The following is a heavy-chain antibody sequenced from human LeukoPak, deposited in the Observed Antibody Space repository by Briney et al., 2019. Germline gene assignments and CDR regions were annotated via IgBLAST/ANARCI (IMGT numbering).Heavy chain of an antibody. CDR3: ARIYGDYVSGYFQH. D-gene: IGHD3-16*01. CDR1: GGSISSYY. Sequence: SETLSLTCTVSGGSISSYYWSWIRQPAGKGLEWIGRIYTSGSTNYNPSLKSRVTMSVDTSKNQFSLKLSSVTAADTAVYYCARIYGDYVSGYFQHWGQGTLVTVSS. V-gene: IGHV4-4*07. J-gene: IGHJ1*01. CDR2: IYTSGST.